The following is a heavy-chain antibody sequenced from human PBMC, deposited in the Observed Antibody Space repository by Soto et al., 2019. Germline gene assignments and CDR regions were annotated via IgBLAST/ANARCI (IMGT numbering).Heavy chain of an antibody. CDR3: ARDGGKDYYYYSGLDI. CDR1: GRSVNSGT. D-gene: IGHD2-15*01. V-gene: IGHV1-69*04. J-gene: IGHJ6*01. Sequence: SCGRSVNSGTRSLMKQATEQGLEWMGRIIPILGIANYAQKFQGRVTITADKSTSTAYMELSSLRSEDTAVYYCARDGGKDYYYYSGLDIWGQGTTVTVSS. CDR2: IIPILGIA.